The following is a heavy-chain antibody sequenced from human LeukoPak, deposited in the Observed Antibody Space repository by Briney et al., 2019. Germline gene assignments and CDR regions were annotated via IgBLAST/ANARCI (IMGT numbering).Heavy chain of an antibody. V-gene: IGHV4-61*01. CDR2: IYYSGST. Sequence: SETLSLTCTVSGGSVSSGSYYWSWIRQPPGKGLEWIGYIYYSGSTNYIPSLKSRVTISVDTSKNQFSLKLSSVTAADTAVYYCARESSSGWYPYWGQGTLVTVSS. J-gene: IGHJ4*02. CDR1: GGSVSSGSYY. CDR3: ARESSSGWYPY. D-gene: IGHD6-19*01.